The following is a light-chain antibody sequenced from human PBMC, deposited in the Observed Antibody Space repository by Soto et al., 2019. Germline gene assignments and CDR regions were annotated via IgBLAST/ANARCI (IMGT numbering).Light chain of an antibody. CDR3: QQGYGTPFT. CDR1: RSINIF. Sequence: DLPMTQSPFSLSASVGDRVTITCRASRSINIFLNWYQQKPGGAPKLLIYSASTLQTGVPSRFTGSGSGTDFTLSISSLQPEDTATYYCQQGYGTPFTFGQGTRLEIQ. CDR2: SAS. J-gene: IGKJ5*01. V-gene: IGKV1-39*01.